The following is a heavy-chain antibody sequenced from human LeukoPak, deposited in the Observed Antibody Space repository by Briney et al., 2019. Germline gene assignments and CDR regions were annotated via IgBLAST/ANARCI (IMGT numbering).Heavy chain of an antibody. CDR1: GGSISSYY. CDR2: IYYSGST. J-gene: IGHJ4*02. Sequence: SETLSLTCTVSGGSISSYYWSWIRQPPGKGLEWIGYIYYSGSTNYNPSLKSRVTISVDTSKNQFSLRLSSVTAADTAVYYCARETGYSSGWYDYWGQGTLVTVSS. V-gene: IGHV4-59*01. D-gene: IGHD6-19*01. CDR3: ARETGYSSGWYDY.